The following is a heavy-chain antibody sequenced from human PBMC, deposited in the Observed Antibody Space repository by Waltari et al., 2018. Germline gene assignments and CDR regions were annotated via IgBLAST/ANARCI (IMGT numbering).Heavy chain of an antibody. Sequence: QLQLQESGPGLVNPSETLSLNCTSSGGSISSSYNWAWVRQPPGKGRGGVGTRYYSGATSNNPSLDRRPSMSIDTSKNLFSLKLSSVTATDTGVYFCVRPRSTVTPRAFDIWGQGIKVTVSS. D-gene: IGHD4-17*01. J-gene: IGHJ3*02. CDR1: GGSISSSYN. CDR2: RYYSGAT. CDR3: VRPRSTVTPRAFDI. V-gene: IGHV4-39*01.